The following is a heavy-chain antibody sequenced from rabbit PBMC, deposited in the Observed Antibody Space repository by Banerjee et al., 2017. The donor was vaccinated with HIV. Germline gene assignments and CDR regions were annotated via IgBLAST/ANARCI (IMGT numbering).Heavy chain of an antibody. J-gene: IGHJ4*01. CDR3: ARAYTSSSPYYNL. CDR1: GFSFNSSYY. D-gene: IGHD1-1*01. Sequence: EESGGDLVKPGASLTLTCTASGFSFNSSYYMCWVRQAPGKGPEWIACIYNGDGSTYYANWVNGRFSISRSTSLHTVTLQMTSLTVADTATCFCARAYTSSSPYYNLWGPGTLVTVS. V-gene: IGHV1S47*01. CDR2: IYNGDGST.